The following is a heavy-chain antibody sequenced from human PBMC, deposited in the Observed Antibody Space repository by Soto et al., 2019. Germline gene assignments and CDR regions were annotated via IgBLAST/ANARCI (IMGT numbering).Heavy chain of an antibody. CDR2: IKSKVNGGTT. CDR3: ATGGYFFDY. Sequence: EVQMVESGGGLVKPGGFLRLSCTASGFTFSNAWMNWVRQAPGEGLEWVGRIKSKVNGGTTDYAAPVKGRFIISRDDSTNTVFLQVNSLKTEDTAIYYCATGGYFFDYWGQGTLVTVSS. CDR1: GFTFSNAW. J-gene: IGHJ4*02. V-gene: IGHV3-15*07.